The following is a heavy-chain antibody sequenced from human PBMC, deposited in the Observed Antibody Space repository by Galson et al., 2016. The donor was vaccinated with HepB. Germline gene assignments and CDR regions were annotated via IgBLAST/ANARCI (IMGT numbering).Heavy chain of an antibody. CDR2: ITTNGDDT. Sequence: SLRLSCAASGFSFSSYPMHWVRQAPGKGLEYVSGITTNGDDTKYADSVKGRFTIFRDNSKNTLYLQMRSLRAEDTAVYYCVKSNLAAPGGFYVMDVWGQGTTVTVSS. CDR1: GFSFSSYP. J-gene: IGHJ6*02. V-gene: IGHV3-64D*06. CDR3: VKSNLAAPGGFYVMDV. D-gene: IGHD6-13*01.